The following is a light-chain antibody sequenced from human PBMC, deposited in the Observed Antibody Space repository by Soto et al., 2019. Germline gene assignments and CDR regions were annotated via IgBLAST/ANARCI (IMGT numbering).Light chain of an antibody. J-gene: IGKJ1*01. CDR1: QSVSSY. CDR2: DAS. CDR3: QQYAKAPLT. Sequence: EIVLTQSPDTLSLSAGERATLSCRASQSVSSYLAWYQQKPGQAPRLLIYDASNRATGIPVRFCGMGSGTDFTLTISSLEPEDFAVYYCQQYAKAPLTFGQGTKVDI. V-gene: IGKV3-11*01.